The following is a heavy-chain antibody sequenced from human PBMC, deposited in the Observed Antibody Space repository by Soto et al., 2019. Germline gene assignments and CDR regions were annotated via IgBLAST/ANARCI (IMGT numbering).Heavy chain of an antibody. D-gene: IGHD7-27*01. CDR1: GFSFSISP. CDR2: ISYDGTNK. J-gene: IGHJ4*02. CDR3: ARDPKTSGGQHWAFNYFDS. V-gene: IGHV3-30-3*01. Sequence: GGSLRLSCAASGFSFSISPMHWVRQAPGKGPEWVALISYDGTNKFYADSVKGRLTISRDNSKSTLYLQVDSLRPEDAAVYYCARDPKTSGGQHWAFNYFDSWGQGTLVTVSS.